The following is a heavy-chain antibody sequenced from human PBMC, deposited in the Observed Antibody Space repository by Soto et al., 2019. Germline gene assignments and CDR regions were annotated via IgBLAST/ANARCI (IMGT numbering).Heavy chain of an antibody. V-gene: IGHV1-3*01. CDR2: INPGNGNT. CDR1: GYTFTSYG. D-gene: IGHD3-22*01. CDR3: ARGGYFDSSNYLAY. Sequence: ASVKVSCKASGYTFTSYGINWVRQAPGRGLEWMGWINPGNGNTKYSQQFQGRVIIDRDTSASTAYMELSSLRSEDTAVYYCARGGYFDSSNYLAYWGLGTLVTSPQ. J-gene: IGHJ4*02.